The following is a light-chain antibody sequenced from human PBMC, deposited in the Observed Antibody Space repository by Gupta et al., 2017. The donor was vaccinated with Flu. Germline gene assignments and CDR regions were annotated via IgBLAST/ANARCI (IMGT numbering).Light chain of an antibody. J-gene: IGKJ3*01. CDR3: QQYNSYPFT. Sequence: PSTLSASVGDRVTITCRASQSISSWLAWYQQKPGKAPKLLIYKASSLESGVPSRFSGSGSGTEFTLTISSLQPDDFATYYCQQYNSYPFTFGHGTKVDIK. CDR2: KAS. V-gene: IGKV1-5*03. CDR1: QSISSW.